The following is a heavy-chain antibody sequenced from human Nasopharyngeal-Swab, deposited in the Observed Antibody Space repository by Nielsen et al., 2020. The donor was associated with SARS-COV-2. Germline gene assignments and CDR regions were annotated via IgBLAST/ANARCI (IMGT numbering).Heavy chain of an antibody. Sequence: WVRQAPGQGLEWMGWISAYNGNTNYAQKLQGRVTMTTDTSTSTAYMELRSLRSDDTAVYYCARLFGWYSNSPGHMDVWGKGTTVTVSS. J-gene: IGHJ6*03. D-gene: IGHD6-6*01. CDR2: ISAYNGNT. V-gene: IGHV1-18*01. CDR3: ARLFGWYSNSPGHMDV.